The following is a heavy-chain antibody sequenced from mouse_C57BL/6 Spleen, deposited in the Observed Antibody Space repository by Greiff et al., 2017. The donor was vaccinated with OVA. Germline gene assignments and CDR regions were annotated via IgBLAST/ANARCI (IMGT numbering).Heavy chain of an antibody. CDR2: IDPSDSYT. Sequence: QVQLKQPGAELVKPGASVKLSCKASGYTFTSYWMQWVKQRPGQGLEWIGEIDPSDSYTNYNQKFKGKATLTVDTSSSTAYMQLSSLTSEDSAVYYCARQALNWDGNWYFDVWGTGTTVTVSS. D-gene: IGHD4-1*02. J-gene: IGHJ1*03. CDR3: ARQALNWDGNWYFDV. V-gene: IGHV1-50*01. CDR1: GYTFTSYW.